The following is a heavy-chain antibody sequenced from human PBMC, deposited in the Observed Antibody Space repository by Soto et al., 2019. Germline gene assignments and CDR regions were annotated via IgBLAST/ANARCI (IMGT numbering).Heavy chain of an antibody. CDR1: GYTLTELS. Sequence: ASVKVSGKVSGYTLTELSMHWVRQAPGKGLEWMGGFDPEDGETIYAQKFQGRVTMTEDTSTDTAYMELSSLRSEDTAVYYCATDGHITLFGVASAPYAMDVWGQGTTVTVSS. D-gene: IGHD3-3*01. V-gene: IGHV1-24*01. J-gene: IGHJ6*02. CDR3: ATDGHITLFGVASAPYAMDV. CDR2: FDPEDGET.